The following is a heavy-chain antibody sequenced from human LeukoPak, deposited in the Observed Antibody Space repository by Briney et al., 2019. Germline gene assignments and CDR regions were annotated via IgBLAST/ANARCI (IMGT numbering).Heavy chain of an antibody. Sequence: GGSLRLSCAASGFTFSSYAMSWVRQAPGKGLEWVSAISGSGGSTYYADSVKGRFTISRDNSKNTLYLQMNSLRAEDTAVYYCAKRGGYDYRYYYYYMDVWGKGTTVTVSS. V-gene: IGHV3-23*01. J-gene: IGHJ6*03. D-gene: IGHD5-12*01. CDR1: GFTFSSYA. CDR2: ISGSGGST. CDR3: AKRGGYDYRYYYYYMDV.